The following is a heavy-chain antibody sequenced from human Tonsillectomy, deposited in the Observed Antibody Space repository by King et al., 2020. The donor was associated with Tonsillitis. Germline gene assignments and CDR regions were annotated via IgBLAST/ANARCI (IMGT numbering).Heavy chain of an antibody. CDR1: GFTFSSYS. V-gene: IGHV3-21*01. D-gene: IGHD5-12*01. CDR2: ISSISSYR. CDR3: ARDRLATTSVAYYYYYYGMDV. J-gene: IGHJ6*02. Sequence: VQLVESGGGLVKPGGSLRLSCAASGFTFSSYSLNWVRQAPGKGLEWVSSISSISSYRYYADSVKGRFTISRDNAKNSLYLQMNSLRAEDTAVYYCARDRLATTSVAYYYYYYGMDVWGQGTTVTVSS.